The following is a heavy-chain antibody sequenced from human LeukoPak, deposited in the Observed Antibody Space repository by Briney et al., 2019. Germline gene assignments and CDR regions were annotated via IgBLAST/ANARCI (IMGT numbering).Heavy chain of an antibody. D-gene: IGHD2-2*01. J-gene: IGHJ6*02. CDR3: ARAAMKRGSTYYFGMDV. CDR2: IIPIFGTA. Sequence: SVKVSCKASGYTFTSYAMNWVRQAPGQGLEWMGGIIPIFGTANYAQKFQGRVTITADESTSTAYMELSSLRSEDTAVYYCARAAMKRGSTYYFGMDVWGQGTTVTVSS. V-gene: IGHV1-69*13. CDR1: GYTFTSYA.